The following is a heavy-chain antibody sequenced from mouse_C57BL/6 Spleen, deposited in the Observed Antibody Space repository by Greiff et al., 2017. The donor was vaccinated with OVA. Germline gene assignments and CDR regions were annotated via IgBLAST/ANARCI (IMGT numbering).Heavy chain of an antibody. CDR1: GFTFSSYG. J-gene: IGHJ4*01. CDR3: ARLYYSYAMDY. CDR2: ISSGGSYT. V-gene: IGHV5-6*02. Sequence: EVMLVESGGDLVKPGGSLKLSCAASGFTFSSYGMSWVRQTPDKRLEWVATISSGGSYTYYPDSVKGRFTISRDNAKNTLYLQMSSLKSEDTAMYYCARLYYSYAMDYWGQGTSVTVSS. D-gene: IGHD2-12*01.